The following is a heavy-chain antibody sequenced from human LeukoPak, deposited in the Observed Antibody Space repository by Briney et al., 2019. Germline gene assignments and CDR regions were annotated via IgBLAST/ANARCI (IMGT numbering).Heavy chain of an antibody. CDR2: IYTSGST. J-gene: IGHJ6*02. CDR3: ARDALRYGMDV. CDR1: GGSPSSYY. Sequence: PSETLFLTCTVSGGSPSSYYWSWIRQPAGKGLEWIGRIYTSGSTNYNPSLKSRVTMSVDTSKNQFSLKLSSVTAADTAVYYCARDALRYGMDVWGQGTTVTVSS. V-gene: IGHV4-4*07. D-gene: IGHD4-17*01.